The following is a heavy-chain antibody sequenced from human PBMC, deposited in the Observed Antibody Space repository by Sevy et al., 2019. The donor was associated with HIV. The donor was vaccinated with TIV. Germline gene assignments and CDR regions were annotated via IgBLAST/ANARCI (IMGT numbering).Heavy chain of an antibody. V-gene: IGHV3-15*01. Sequence: GGSLRLSCAVSGFTFSNAWMSWVRQSPGKGLEWVGRIRRKAGGGTTDYAAIVKGKFTISRDDSRDILYLQLNSLETEDTAIYYCTTDHRRDGIVVVPFEYWGQGTLVTVSS. CDR2: IRRKAGGGTT. D-gene: IGHD2-15*01. J-gene: IGHJ4*02. CDR1: GFTFSNAW. CDR3: TTDHRRDGIVVVPFEY.